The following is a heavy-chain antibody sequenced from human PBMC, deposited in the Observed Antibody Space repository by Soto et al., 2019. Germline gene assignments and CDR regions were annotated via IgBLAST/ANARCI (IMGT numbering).Heavy chain of an antibody. Sequence: ASVKVSCKASGYTFTRYARHWVRQAPGQGLEWIGWINTGNGKSHYSQKFQGRVTFTRDTSASTAYMELSSLTSEDSAVYFCARNVDYFDPWGQGTLVTVSS. V-gene: IGHV1-3*04. CDR2: INTGNGKS. CDR1: GYTFTRYA. CDR3: ARNVDYFDP. D-gene: IGHD4-17*01. J-gene: IGHJ5*02.